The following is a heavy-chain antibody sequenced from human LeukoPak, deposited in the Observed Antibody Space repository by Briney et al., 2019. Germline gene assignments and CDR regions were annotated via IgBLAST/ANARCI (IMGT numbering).Heavy chain of an antibody. CDR2: ISWNSGSR. CDR1: GFTFDDYA. V-gene: IGHV3-9*03. CDR3: AKDSTSGSYRVSGAFDI. Sequence: GGSLRLSCAASGFTFDDYAMHWVRQAPGKGLEWVSGISWNSGSRGYADSVKGRFTISRDNAKNSLYLHMNSLRAEDMALYYCAKDSTSGSYRVSGAFDIWGQGTMVTVSS. J-gene: IGHJ3*02. D-gene: IGHD1-26*01.